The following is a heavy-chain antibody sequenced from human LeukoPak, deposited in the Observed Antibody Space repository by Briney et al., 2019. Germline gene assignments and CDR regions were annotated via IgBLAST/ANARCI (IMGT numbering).Heavy chain of an antibody. D-gene: IGHD1-26*01. J-gene: IGHJ6*03. Sequence: GGSLRLSCAASGFTFSDYYMSWIRQAPGKGLEWVSYISNSASTIYYTDSVKGRFTISRDNAKNSLYLQMNSLGPEDTAVYYCARDPYSGNYGNYYYYYMDVWGKGTTVTISS. CDR3: ARDPYSGNYGNYYYYYMDV. CDR2: ISNSASTI. CDR1: GFTFSDYY. V-gene: IGHV3-11*04.